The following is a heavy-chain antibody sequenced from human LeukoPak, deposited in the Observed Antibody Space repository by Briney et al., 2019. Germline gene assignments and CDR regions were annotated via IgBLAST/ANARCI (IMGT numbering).Heavy chain of an antibody. Sequence: PSETLSLTCTVSGGSISGSFWSWIRQPPGKGLEWIGYIFYSGSTNYNPSLKSRVTISVDTSKNQFSLGLSSVTAADTAVYYCARGPTRYYFDCWGQGTLVTVSS. D-gene: IGHD4-17*01. V-gene: IGHV4-59*01. J-gene: IGHJ4*02. CDR3: ARGPTRYYFDC. CDR1: GGSISGSF. CDR2: IFYSGST.